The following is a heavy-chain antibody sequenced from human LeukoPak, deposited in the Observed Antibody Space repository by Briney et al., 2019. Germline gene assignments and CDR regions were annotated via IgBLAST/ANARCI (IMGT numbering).Heavy chain of an antibody. CDR1: GFTFSSYE. D-gene: IGHD5-18*01. V-gene: IGHV3-48*03. CDR3: ASLSYGSQIDY. CDR2: IFPSGGEI. J-gene: IGHJ4*02. Sequence: GGSLRLSCAASGFTFSSYEMNWVRQAPGKGLEWVSSIFPSGGEIHYADSVRGRFTISRDNSKSTLSLQMNSLRAEDTAVYYCASLSYGSQIDYWGQGTLVTVSS.